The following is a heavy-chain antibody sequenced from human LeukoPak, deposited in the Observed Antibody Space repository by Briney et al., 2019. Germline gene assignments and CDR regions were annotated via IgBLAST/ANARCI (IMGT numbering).Heavy chain of an antibody. CDR1: GFTFSSYG. D-gene: IGHD3-16*01. Sequence: QTGGSLRLSCAASGFTFSSYGMHWVRQAPGKGLEWVAVISYDGSNKYYADSVKGRFTISRDNSKNTLYLQMNSLRAEDTAVYYCAPRGGYGLDYWGQGTLVTVSS. CDR3: APRGGYGLDY. V-gene: IGHV3-30*03. J-gene: IGHJ4*02. CDR2: ISYDGSNK.